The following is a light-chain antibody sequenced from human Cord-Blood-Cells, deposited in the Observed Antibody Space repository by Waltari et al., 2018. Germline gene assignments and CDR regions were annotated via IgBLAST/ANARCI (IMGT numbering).Light chain of an antibody. CDR3: QQYGSSPLT. Sequence: EIVLTQSPGTLSLSPGERATLPCRASQSVSSSYLAWYQQKPGQAPRLLIYGASSRATGIPDRFSGSGCGTDFTLTISRLEPEDFAVYYCQQYGSSPLTFGGGTKVEIK. V-gene: IGKV3-20*01. CDR1: QSVSSSY. J-gene: IGKJ4*01. CDR2: GAS.